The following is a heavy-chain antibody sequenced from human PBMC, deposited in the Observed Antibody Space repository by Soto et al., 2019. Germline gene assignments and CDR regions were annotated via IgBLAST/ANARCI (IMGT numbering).Heavy chain of an antibody. D-gene: IGHD3-22*01. CDR2: IYYSGST. CDR1: GGSISSYY. Sequence: QVQLQESGPGLVKPSETLSLTCTDSGGSISSYYWSWIRQPPGKGLEWIGYIYYSGSTNYNPSLKSRVTISVDTSKNQFSLKLSSVTAADTAVYYCARDRDYYDSSENAFDIWGQGTMVTVSS. V-gene: IGHV4-59*01. CDR3: ARDRDYYDSSENAFDI. J-gene: IGHJ3*02.